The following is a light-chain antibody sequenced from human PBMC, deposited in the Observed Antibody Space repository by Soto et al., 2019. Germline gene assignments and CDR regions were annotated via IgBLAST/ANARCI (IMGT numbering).Light chain of an antibody. V-gene: IGKV1-39*01. Sequence: DIQMTQSPSSLSASVGDRVTITCRASQSISSFLNWYKQKPGKAPKLLIFAASNLQSGVPSRFSGSGSGTAFTLTISSLQPEDFATYYCQQRYSTLTFGGGTKVEIK. J-gene: IGKJ4*01. CDR1: QSISSF. CDR3: QQRYSTLT. CDR2: AAS.